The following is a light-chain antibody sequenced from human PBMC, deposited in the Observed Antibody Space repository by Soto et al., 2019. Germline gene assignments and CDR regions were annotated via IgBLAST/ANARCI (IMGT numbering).Light chain of an antibody. J-gene: IGKJ3*01. CDR2: YAS. Sequence: EIVLTQSPATLSLSPGERATLSCRASQSVTNNLVWYQQKPGQAPRLLIYYASNRATGVPARFSGSGFGTDFTLTISRLGPEDFAVYYCQQRVNWPLFSFGPGTKLDIK. CDR3: QQRVNWPLFS. V-gene: IGKV3-11*01. CDR1: QSVTNN.